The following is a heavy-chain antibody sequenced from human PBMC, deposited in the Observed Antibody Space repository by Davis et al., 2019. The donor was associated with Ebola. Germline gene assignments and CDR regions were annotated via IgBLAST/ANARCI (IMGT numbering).Heavy chain of an antibody. Sequence: GESLKISCVASGLPFSTYWMNWVRQAPGKGPEWVANINEDGSVRYYMDSVKGRFTISRDNAKTSLYLQMTSLRVEDTALYYCVSGPWKALFRTWGQGTLVTVSS. CDR2: INEDGSVR. CDR1: GLPFSTYW. V-gene: IGHV3-7*01. J-gene: IGHJ5*02. D-gene: IGHD1-1*01. CDR3: VSGPWKALFRT.